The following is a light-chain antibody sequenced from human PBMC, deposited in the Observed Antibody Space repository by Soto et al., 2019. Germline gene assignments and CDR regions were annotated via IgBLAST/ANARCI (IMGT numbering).Light chain of an antibody. V-gene: IGLV3-1*01. CDR3: QAWDNNTDVV. Sequence: SYELTQPPSVSVSPGQTASITCSGDKLGDKYAYWYQQKPGQSPVLVIYQDTRRPSGIPERFSGSNSGNTATLTISGTQAMDEADYYCQAWDNNTDVVFGGGTQLTVL. J-gene: IGLJ2*01. CDR1: KLGDKY. CDR2: QDT.